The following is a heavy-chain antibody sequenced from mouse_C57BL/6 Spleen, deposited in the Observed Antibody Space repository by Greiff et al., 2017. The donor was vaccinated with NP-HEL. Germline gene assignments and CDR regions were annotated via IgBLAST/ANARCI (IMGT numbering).Heavy chain of an antibody. CDR1: GYSITSGYY. CDR2: ISYDGSN. J-gene: IGHJ2*01. CDR3: ARDDGYYDYFDY. Sequence: DVQLQESGPGLVKPSQSLSLTCSVTGYSITSGYYWNWIRQFPGNKLEWMGYISYDGSNNYNPSLKNRIPITRDTSKNQFFLKLNSVTTEDTATYYCARDDGYYDYFDYWGQGTTLTVSS. V-gene: IGHV3-6*01. D-gene: IGHD2-3*01.